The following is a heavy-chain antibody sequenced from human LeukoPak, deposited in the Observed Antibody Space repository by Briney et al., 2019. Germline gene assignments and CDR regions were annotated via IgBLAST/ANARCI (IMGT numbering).Heavy chain of an antibody. CDR1: GGSISSSSYY. V-gene: IGHV4-39*07. CDR2: IYYSGST. CDR3: ARVERGSLFDY. D-gene: IGHD3-10*01. J-gene: IGHJ4*02. Sequence: PSETLSLTCTVSGGSISSSSYYWGWIRQPPGKGLEWIGSIYYSGSTYYNPSLKSRVTISVDTSKNQFSLKLSSVTAADTAVYYCARVERGSLFDYWGQGTLVIVSS.